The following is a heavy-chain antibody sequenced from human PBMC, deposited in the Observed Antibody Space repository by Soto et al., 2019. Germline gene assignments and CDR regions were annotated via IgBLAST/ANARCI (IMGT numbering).Heavy chain of an antibody. CDR3: ARESSEGNQQLVSGGMDV. D-gene: IGHD6-13*01. CDR1: GGSISSGGYY. J-gene: IGHJ6*02. V-gene: IGHV4-31*03. CDR2: IYYSGST. Sequence: SETLSLTCTVSGGSISSGGYYWSWIRQHPGKGLEWIGYIYYSGSTYYNPSLKSRVTISVDTSKNQFSLKLSSVTAADTAVYYCARESSEGNQQLVSGGMDVWGQGTTVTVSS.